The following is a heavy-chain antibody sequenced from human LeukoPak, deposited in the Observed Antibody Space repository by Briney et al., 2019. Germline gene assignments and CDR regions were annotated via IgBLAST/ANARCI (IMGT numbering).Heavy chain of an antibody. J-gene: IGHJ3*02. CDR3: ATWSGGPDEPTIAVAWDAFDI. CDR1: VYTFTSYY. Sequence: ASVNLSLTASVYTFTSYYMYWGRQPPRQGGGLMGIINPSCSRTRCAQRFQGGVTMTREMSTSRVDMELSSLRSEDTAVYYCATWSGGPDEPTIAVAWDAFDIWGQGTMVTVSS. CDR2: INPSCSRT. D-gene: IGHD6-19*01. V-gene: IGHV1-46*01.